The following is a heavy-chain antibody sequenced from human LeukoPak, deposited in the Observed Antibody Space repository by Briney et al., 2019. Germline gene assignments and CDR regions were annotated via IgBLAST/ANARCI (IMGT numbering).Heavy chain of an antibody. V-gene: IGHV3-49*03. D-gene: IGHD5-18*01. CDR2: IRSKAYGGTT. Sequence: GGSLRLSCTASGFTFGDYAMSWFRQAPGKGLEWVRFIRSKAYGGTTEYAASVKGRFTISRDDSKSIAYLQMNSLKTEDTAVYYCTREGVGGYSYGYYYWGQGTLVTVSS. CDR3: TREGVGGYSYGYYY. J-gene: IGHJ4*02. CDR1: GFTFGDYA.